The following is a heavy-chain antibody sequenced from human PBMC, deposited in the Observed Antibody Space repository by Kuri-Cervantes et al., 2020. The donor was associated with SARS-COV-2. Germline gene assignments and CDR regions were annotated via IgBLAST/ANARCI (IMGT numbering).Heavy chain of an antibody. V-gene: IGHV3-33*08. Sequence: GGSLRLSCAASGFTFRSHAMHWVRQAPGKGLEWVAVIWYDGSNKYYADSVKGRFTISRDNAKNMLFLQMNSLRAEDTAVYYCVRDGDHWNFDYWGQGTLVTVSS. CDR2: IWYDGSNK. D-gene: IGHD1-1*01. J-gene: IGHJ4*02. CDR3: VRDGDHWNFDY. CDR1: GFTFRSHA.